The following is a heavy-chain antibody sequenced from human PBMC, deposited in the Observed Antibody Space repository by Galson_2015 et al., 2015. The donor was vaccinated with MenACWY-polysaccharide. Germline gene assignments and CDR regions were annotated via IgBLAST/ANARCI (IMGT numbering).Heavy chain of an antibody. V-gene: IGHV1-46*03. Sequence: SVKVSCKASGYTFTSYYMHWVRQAPGQGLEWMGIINPSGGSTSYAQKFQGRVTMTRDTSTSTVYMELSSLRSEDTAVYYCASETEDGGNSGVHFDHWGQGTLVTVSS. D-gene: IGHD4-23*01. CDR2: INPSGGST. CDR1: GYTFTSYY. J-gene: IGHJ4*02. CDR3: ASETEDGGNSGVHFDH.